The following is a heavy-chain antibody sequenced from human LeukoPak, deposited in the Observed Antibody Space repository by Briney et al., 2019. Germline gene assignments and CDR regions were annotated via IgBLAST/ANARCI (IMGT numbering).Heavy chain of an antibody. Sequence: GGSQRLSCAASGFTFNSYAMHWVRQAPGKGLEWVAFISYDGGKKSHANSVRGRFTISRDNSKNTLYLQMNSLRAEDTAVYYCARDFLDFSVDYWGQGTLVTVSS. CDR2: ISYDGGKK. CDR3: ARDFLDFSVDY. J-gene: IGHJ4*02. V-gene: IGHV3-30*04. D-gene: IGHD3-3*01. CDR1: GFTFNSYA.